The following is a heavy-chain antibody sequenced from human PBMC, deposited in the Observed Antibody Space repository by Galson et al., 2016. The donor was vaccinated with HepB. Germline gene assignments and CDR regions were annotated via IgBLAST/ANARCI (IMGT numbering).Heavy chain of an antibody. J-gene: IGHJ5*02. CDR3: ATSWSDCSGGSCYSGWFDP. D-gene: IGHD2-15*01. Sequence: SLRLSCAASGFSFTDYTLHWVRQSPGKGLEWVAVISFDGSNKYYRDSVKGRFTISRDDSKNTLYLEMNGLRAEETAVYYCATSWSDCSGGSCYSGWFDPWGQGALVTVSS. CDR1: GFSFTDYT. V-gene: IGHV3-30*04. CDR2: ISFDGSNK.